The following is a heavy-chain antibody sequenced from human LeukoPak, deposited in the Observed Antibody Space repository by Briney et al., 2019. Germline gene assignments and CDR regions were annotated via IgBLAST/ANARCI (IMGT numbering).Heavy chain of an antibody. J-gene: IGHJ4*02. Sequence: GGSLRLSCAASGFTFSNPAMNWVRPAPGKGLEWVSVIGGSGGNTYYADSVKGRFTISRDNSKNTLYLQMNSLRAEDTAVYNCANYYQLAYWGQGTLVTVSS. CDR1: GFTFSNPA. V-gene: IGHV3-23*01. CDR3: ANYYQLAY. D-gene: IGHD1-26*01. CDR2: IGGSGGNT.